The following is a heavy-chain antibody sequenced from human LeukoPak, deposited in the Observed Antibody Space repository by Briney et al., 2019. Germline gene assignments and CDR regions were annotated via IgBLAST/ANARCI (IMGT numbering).Heavy chain of an antibody. CDR2: LIPMFDTT. J-gene: IGHJ3*02. D-gene: IGHD1-7*01. CDR3: PRSEAELFDI. CDR1: ALTFTYSA. Sequence: SGKFSSNAPALTFTYSAINWARHARGQGMGWIGTLIPMFDTTNYAQKFPGRVTITTDETTRTAYIELSSLTSENTAVYCCPRSEAELFDIWGQETMVTVSS. V-gene: IGHV1-69*05.